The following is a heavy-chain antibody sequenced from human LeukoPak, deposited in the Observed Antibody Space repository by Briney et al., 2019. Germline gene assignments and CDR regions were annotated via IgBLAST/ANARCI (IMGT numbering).Heavy chain of an antibody. CDR2: IIPIFGTA. CDR1: GGTFSNYA. Sequence: SVKVSCKASGGTFSNYAISWVRQAPGQGLEWMGGIIPIFGTANYAQKFQGRVTITADESTSTAYMELSSLRSEDTAVYYCARVKQWGEDGMDVWGQGTTVTVSS. D-gene: IGHD6-19*01. V-gene: IGHV1-69*13. J-gene: IGHJ6*02. CDR3: ARVKQWGEDGMDV.